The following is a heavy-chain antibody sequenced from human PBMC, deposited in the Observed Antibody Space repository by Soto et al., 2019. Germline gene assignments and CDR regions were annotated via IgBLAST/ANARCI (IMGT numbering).Heavy chain of an antibody. CDR1: GGSFSKHA. Sequence: QVHLVQSGAEVKKPGSSVKVSCKASGGSFSKHAISWVRQAPGQELGRMGRIIPIFTTTNYAQKFQGRVTITADESTITAYMELSSLKHDDTDVYYCAREVAADGTFREDVFDIWGQGTLVTVSS. CDR3: AREVAADGTFREDVFDI. V-gene: IGHV1-69*12. J-gene: IGHJ3*02. CDR2: IIPIFTTT. D-gene: IGHD6-13*01.